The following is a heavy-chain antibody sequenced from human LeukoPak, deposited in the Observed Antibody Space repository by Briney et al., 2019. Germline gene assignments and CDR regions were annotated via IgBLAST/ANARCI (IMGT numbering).Heavy chain of an antibody. V-gene: IGHV3-30*03. J-gene: IGHJ4*02. Sequence: GRSLRLSCAVSGFTISNNGMHWVRQAPGKGLEWVGVVTYGEGDKYYADSVKGRFTISRYNSKNTLYLQMNSLRVEDTALYYCTREERSADYRTADYWGQGTLVTVSS. CDR3: TREERSADYRTADY. CDR2: VTYGEGDK. D-gene: IGHD4-11*01. CDR1: GFTISNNG.